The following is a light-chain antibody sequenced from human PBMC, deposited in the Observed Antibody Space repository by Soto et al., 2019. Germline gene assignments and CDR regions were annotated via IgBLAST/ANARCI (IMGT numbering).Light chain of an antibody. J-gene: IGLJ1*01. Sequence: QSALTQPPSASGFPGQSVTISCTGTSSDVGYYDYVSWYQQHPGKAPKLVFYEVTKRPSGVPDRVSASKSGNTASLTVSGLRAEDEADYYCSSYAGSNNFVFGSGTKLTVL. V-gene: IGLV2-8*01. CDR1: SSDVGYYDY. CDR2: EVT. CDR3: SSYAGSNNFV.